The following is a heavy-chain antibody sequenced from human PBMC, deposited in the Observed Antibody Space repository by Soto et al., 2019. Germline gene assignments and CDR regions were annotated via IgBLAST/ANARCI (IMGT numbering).Heavy chain of an antibody. V-gene: IGHV3-23*01. Sequence: GGSLRLSCAASGFTFSSYAMSWVRQAPGKGLEWVSAISGSGGSTYYADSMKGRFTISRDNSKNTLYLQMNSLRAEDTAVYYCAKAGITMVRGMGPFDYWGQGTLVTVSS. CDR3: AKAGITMVRGMGPFDY. D-gene: IGHD3-10*01. J-gene: IGHJ4*02. CDR1: GFTFSSYA. CDR2: ISGSGGST.